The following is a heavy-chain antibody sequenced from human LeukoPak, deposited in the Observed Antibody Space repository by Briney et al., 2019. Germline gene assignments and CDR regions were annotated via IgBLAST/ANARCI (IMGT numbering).Heavy chain of an antibody. J-gene: IGHJ4*02. D-gene: IGHD3-22*01. Sequence: PSETLSLTCTVSGYSISSGDYWGWIRQPPGKGLEWIGSIYHSGSTYYNPSLKSRVTISVDTSKNQFSLKLSSVTAADTAVYYCARHISTSSGYYVGFDYWGQGTLVTVSS. CDR2: IYHSGST. CDR1: GYSISSGDY. V-gene: IGHV4-38-2*02. CDR3: ARHISTSSGYYVGFDY.